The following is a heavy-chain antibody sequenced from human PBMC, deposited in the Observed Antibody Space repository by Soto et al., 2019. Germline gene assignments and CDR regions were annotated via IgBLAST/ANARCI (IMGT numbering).Heavy chain of an antibody. CDR3: ARDYGDYENWFDP. V-gene: IGHV1-2*02. J-gene: IGHJ5*02. D-gene: IGHD4-17*01. CDR1: EYIFTDYY. Sequence: ASVKVSCKASEYIFTDYYIHWVRQAPGQGLEWMGWMNPNAGGTNYAQKFQGRVTMTRDTSISTAYMELSRLRSDDTAVYYCARDYGDYENWFDPWGQGTLVTVSS. CDR2: MNPNAGGT.